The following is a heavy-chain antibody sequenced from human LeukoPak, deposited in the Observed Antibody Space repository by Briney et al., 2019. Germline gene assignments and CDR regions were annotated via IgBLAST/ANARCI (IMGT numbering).Heavy chain of an antibody. J-gene: IGHJ4*02. D-gene: IGHD3-10*02. CDR2: ISYDGSNK. V-gene: IGHV3-30-3*01. CDR1: GFTFSSYA. CDR3: ARVVPFDY. Sequence: PGGSLRLSCAASGFTFSSYAMHWVRQAPGKGLEWVAVISYDGSNKYYADSVKGRFTISRDNAKNSLYLQMNSLRDEDTAVYYCARVVPFDYWGQGTLVTVSS.